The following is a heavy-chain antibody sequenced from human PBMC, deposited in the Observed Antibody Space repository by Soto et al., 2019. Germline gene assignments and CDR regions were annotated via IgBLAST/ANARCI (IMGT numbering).Heavy chain of an antibody. CDR3: ARGDDYIWGRPFDY. D-gene: IGHD3-16*01. V-gene: IGHV3-64*01. J-gene: IGHJ4*02. CDR2: ISSNGGST. Sequence: GGSLRLSCAASGLTFCSYAMHWVRQAPGKGLEYVSAISSNGGSTYYANSVKGRFTISRDNSKNTLYLQMGSLRAEDMAVYYCARGDDYIWGRPFDYWGQGTLVTVSS. CDR1: GLTFCSYA.